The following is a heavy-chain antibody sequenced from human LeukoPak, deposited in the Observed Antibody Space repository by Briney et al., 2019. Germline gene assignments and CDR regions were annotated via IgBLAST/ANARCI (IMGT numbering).Heavy chain of an antibody. D-gene: IGHD3-10*01. V-gene: IGHV4-38-2*02. CDR3: ATILTYYYGSGTLDV. CDR1: GYSISSGYY. Sequence: PSETLSLTCTVSGYSISSGYYWGWIRQPPGKGLEWIGSIYHSGSTYYNPSLKSRVTISVDTSKNQFSLKLSSVTAADTAVYYCATILTYYYGSGTLDVWGKGTTVTVSS. J-gene: IGHJ6*04. CDR2: IYHSGST.